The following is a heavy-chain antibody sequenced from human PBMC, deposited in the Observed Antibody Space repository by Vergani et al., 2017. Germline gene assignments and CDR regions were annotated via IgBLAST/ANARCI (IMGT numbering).Heavy chain of an antibody. Sequence: QVQLQESGPGLVKPLETLSLTCTVSGGSISSYYWSWIRQPPGKGLEWIGYIYYSGSTNYNPSLKSRVTISVDTSKNQFSLKLSSVTAADTAVYYCARTTIFGVLRWFDPWGQGTLVTVSS. CDR1: GGSISSYY. D-gene: IGHD3-3*01. CDR2: IYYSGST. V-gene: IGHV4-59*01. CDR3: ARTTIFGVLRWFDP. J-gene: IGHJ5*02.